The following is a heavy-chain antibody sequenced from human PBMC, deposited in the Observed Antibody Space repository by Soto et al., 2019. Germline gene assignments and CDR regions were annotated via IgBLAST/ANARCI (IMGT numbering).Heavy chain of an antibody. D-gene: IGHD3-10*01. CDR3: AKDHTGIDYYGSGSYRHFDY. V-gene: IGHV3-33*06. Sequence: GGSLRLSCAASGFTFSSYGMHWVRQAPGKGLEWVAVIWYDGSNKYYADSVKGRFTISRDNSKNTLYLQMNSLRAEDTAVYYWAKDHTGIDYYGSGSYRHFDYWGQGTLVTVSS. CDR1: GFTFSSYG. CDR2: IWYDGSNK. J-gene: IGHJ4*02.